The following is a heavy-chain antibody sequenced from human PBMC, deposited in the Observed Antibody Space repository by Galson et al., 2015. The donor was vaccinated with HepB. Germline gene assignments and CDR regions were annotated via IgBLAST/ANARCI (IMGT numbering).Heavy chain of an antibody. CDR1: GGSISSGGYY. D-gene: IGHD6-13*01. V-gene: IGHV4-31*03. Sequence: TLSLTCTVSGGSISSGGYYWSWIRQHPGKGLEWIGYTYYSGSTYYNPSLKSRVTISVDTSKNQFSLKLSSVTAADTAVYYCARDRGVYSSSCFDYWGQGTLVTVSS. J-gene: IGHJ4*02. CDR3: ARDRGVYSSSCFDY. CDR2: TYYSGST.